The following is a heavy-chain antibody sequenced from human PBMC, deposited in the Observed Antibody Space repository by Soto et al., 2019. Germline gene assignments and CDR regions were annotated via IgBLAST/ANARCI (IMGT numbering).Heavy chain of an antibody. CDR1: GGSISSSSYY. Sequence: ETLSLTCTVSGGSISSSSYYWGWIRQPPGKGLEWIESIYYSGSTYYNPSLKSRVTISVDTSKNQFSLKLSSVTAADTAVYYCAREGLGDPFSYWGQGTLVTVSS. D-gene: IGHD2-21*02. CDR2: IYYSGST. V-gene: IGHV4-39*02. J-gene: IGHJ4*02. CDR3: AREGLGDPFSY.